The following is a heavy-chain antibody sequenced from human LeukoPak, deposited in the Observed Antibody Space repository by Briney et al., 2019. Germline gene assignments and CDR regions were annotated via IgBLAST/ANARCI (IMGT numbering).Heavy chain of an antibody. Sequence: GGSLRLSCAASGFTFSGYAMHWVRQAPGKGLEWLTVISADGNDKHYADSVKGRFTVSRDNSKNTLFLQMNNLRTEDTAVYYCAKDKSVSADYYFDYWGQGTLVTVSS. CDR2: ISADGNDK. CDR1: GFTFSGYA. CDR3: AKDKSVSADYYFDY. D-gene: IGHD5/OR15-5a*01. J-gene: IGHJ4*02. V-gene: IGHV3-30*04.